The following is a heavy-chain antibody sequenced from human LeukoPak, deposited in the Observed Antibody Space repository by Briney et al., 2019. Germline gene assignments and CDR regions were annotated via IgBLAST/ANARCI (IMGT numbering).Heavy chain of an antibody. V-gene: IGHV3-7*01. J-gene: IGHJ6*01. Sequence: PGGSLRLSCAASGFTFSSYWMSWVRQAPGKGLEWVANIKQDGSEKYYVDSVKGRFTISRDNAKNSLYLQMNSLRAEDTAVYYCARLPGIAVAGMPYYYYDGMDGWGQGTTVTVSS. CDR1: GFTFSSYW. CDR3: ARLPGIAVAGMPYYYYDGMDG. D-gene: IGHD6-19*01. CDR2: IKQDGSEK.